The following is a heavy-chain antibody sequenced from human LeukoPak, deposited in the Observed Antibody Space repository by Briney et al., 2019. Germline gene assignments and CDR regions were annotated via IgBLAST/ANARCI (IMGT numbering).Heavy chain of an antibody. CDR3: ARGADGVSSNSRGWFDP. CDR2: IKQDGSEK. V-gene: IGHV3-7*01. CDR1: GFTFSSYW. Sequence: GGSLRLSCAASGFTFSSYWMSWVRQTPGKGLEWVANIKQDGSEKYYVDSVKGRFTISRDNAKNSLYLQMNSLRAEDTAVYSCARGADGVSSNSRGWFDPWGQGTLVTVSS. J-gene: IGHJ5*02. D-gene: IGHD2-15*01.